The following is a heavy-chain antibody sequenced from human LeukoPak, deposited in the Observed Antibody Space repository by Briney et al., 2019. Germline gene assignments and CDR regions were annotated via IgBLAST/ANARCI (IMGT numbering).Heavy chain of an antibody. CDR1: GYTFTGYY. V-gene: IGHV1-2*02. J-gene: IGHJ5*02. CDR2: INPNSGGT. CDR3: ARTGIDIVVVPAAVYWFDP. Sequence: GASVKVSCKASGYTFTGYYMHWVRQAPGQGLEWMGWINPNSGGTNYAQKFQGRVTMTRDTSISTAYMELSSLRSDDAAVYYCARTGIDIVVVPAAVYWFDPWGQGTLVTVSS. D-gene: IGHD2-2*01.